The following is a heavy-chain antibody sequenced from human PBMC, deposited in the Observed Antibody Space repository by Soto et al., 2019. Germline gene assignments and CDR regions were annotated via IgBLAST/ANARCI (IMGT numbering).Heavy chain of an antibody. V-gene: IGHV1-58*01. Sequence: SVKVSCKASGFTFTSSAVQWVRQARGQRLEWIGWIVVGSGNTNYAQKFQERVTITRDTSTSTAYMELSSLRSEDTAVYYCAADRSYGSSGMDVWGQGTTVTVSS. D-gene: IGHD5-18*01. CDR2: IVVGSGNT. J-gene: IGHJ6*02. CDR3: AADRSYGSSGMDV. CDR1: GFTFTSSA.